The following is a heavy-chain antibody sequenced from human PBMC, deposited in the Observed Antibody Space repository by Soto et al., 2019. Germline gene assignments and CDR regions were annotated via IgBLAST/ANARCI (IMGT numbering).Heavy chain of an antibody. CDR1: GGTFSSYA. V-gene: IGHV1-69*06. CDR2: IIPIFGTA. CDR3: ARDVSGYDRLGYNWFDP. D-gene: IGHD5-12*01. J-gene: IGHJ5*02. Sequence: QVQLVQSGAEVKKPGSSVKVSCKASGGTFSSYAISWVRQAPGLGLEWMGGIIPIFGTANYAQKCQGSVTITEDKSTSTAYMELSSLRSEDTAVYYCARDVSGYDRLGYNWFDPWGQGTLVTVSS.